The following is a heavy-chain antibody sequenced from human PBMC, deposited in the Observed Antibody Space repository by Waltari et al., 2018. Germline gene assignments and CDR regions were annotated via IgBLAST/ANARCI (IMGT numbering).Heavy chain of an antibody. J-gene: IGHJ4*02. Sequence: QVQLVQSGAEVKKPGASVKVSCKASGYTFTSYAMHWVRQAPGQRLEWMGWINAGNGNTKYSQKFQGRVTITRDTSASTAYMELSSLRSEDTAVYYCVREAYGSEMALDYWGQGTLVTVSS. CDR1: GYTFTSYA. CDR3: VREAYGSEMALDY. D-gene: IGHD3-10*01. CDR2: INAGNGNT. V-gene: IGHV1-3*01.